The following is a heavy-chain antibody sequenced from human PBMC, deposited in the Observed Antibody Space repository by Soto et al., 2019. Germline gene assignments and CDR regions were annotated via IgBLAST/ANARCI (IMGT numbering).Heavy chain of an antibody. D-gene: IGHD5-12*01. V-gene: IGHV1-69*13. CDR2: IIPIFGTA. Sequence: GASVKVSFKASGGTFSSYAISWVRQAPGQGLEWMGGIIPIFGTANYAQKFQGRVTITADESTSTAYMELSSLRSEDTAVYYCARRGVGRDGYNYGYWGQGTLVTVSS. J-gene: IGHJ4*02. CDR1: GGTFSSYA. CDR3: ARRGVGRDGYNYGY.